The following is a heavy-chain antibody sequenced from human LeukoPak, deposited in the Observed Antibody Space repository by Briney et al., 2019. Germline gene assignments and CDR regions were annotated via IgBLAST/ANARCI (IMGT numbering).Heavy chain of an antibody. V-gene: IGHV3-21*01. Sequence: AGGSLRLSCAASGITFSNYNMNCVRQTPGKGLEWVSSISNSGGNIDYADSVKGRFTISRDNAKNSLFLQMNSLRAEDTALYYCAAYCLRPACRDFDYWGQGTRVTVSS. D-gene: IGHD2-21*01. CDR3: AAYCLRPACRDFDY. CDR1: GITFSNYN. CDR2: ISNSGGNI. J-gene: IGHJ4*02.